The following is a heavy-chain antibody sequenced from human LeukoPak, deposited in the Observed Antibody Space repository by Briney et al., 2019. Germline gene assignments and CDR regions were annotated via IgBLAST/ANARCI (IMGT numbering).Heavy chain of an antibody. CDR2: IRHDGSYQ. CDR1: GFTFRSYG. V-gene: IGHV3-30*02. CDR3: AKNRDSSDYPRDFDY. J-gene: IGHJ4*02. Sequence: PGGSLRLSCAAFGFTFRSYGMHWVRQTPGKGLEWVAFIRHDGSYQQYADSVKGRFTVSRDNSKDMVYLQMNSLRTEDTAVYYCAKNRDSSDYPRDFDYWGQGTLVTVSS. D-gene: IGHD3-22*01.